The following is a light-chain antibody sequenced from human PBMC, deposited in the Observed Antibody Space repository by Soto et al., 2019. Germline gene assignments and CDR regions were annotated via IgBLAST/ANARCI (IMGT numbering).Light chain of an antibody. CDR2: WAS. CDR3: QQYYSSPLT. V-gene: IGKV4-1*01. CDR1: QSVLYNSNNKNY. Sequence: DIVMTQSPDSLAVSLGERATINCKSSQSVLYNSNNKNYLAWYQQKPGQPPKLLIYWASTRESGVPDRFSGSGSGTDFTLTISSLQAEEVAVYYCQQYYSSPLTFGGGNKVEIK. J-gene: IGKJ4*01.